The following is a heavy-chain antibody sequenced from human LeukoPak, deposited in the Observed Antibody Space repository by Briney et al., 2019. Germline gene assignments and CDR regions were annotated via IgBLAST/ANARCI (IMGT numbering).Heavy chain of an antibody. CDR1: GFSFSSYG. Sequence: GGSLRLSCAASGFSFSSYGMHWVRQAPGKGLEWVAFIRYDGNVKHYADSVKGRFTISRDNSKNTMFLRMNSLRGEDTAVYYCAAVSPRPDSSGTHLFPWGQGTLVTVSS. CDR2: IRYDGNVK. D-gene: IGHD3-22*01. CDR3: AAVSPRPDSSGTHLFP. J-gene: IGHJ5*02. V-gene: IGHV3-30*02.